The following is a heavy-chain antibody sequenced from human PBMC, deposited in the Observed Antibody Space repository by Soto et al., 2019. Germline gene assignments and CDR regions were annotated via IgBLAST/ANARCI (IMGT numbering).Heavy chain of an antibody. Sequence: SETLSLTCTVSGGSISKSIYYWVLIRQPPGKGLEWVGSMSYSGSTYYNPSLKSRVAISVDTSKNQLSLQVSSVTAADTAVYYCSRRAPEGFDPWGQGTLVTVSS. CDR1: GGSISKSIYY. V-gene: IGHV4-39*01. J-gene: IGHJ5*02. CDR3: SRRAPEGFDP. CDR2: MSYSGST.